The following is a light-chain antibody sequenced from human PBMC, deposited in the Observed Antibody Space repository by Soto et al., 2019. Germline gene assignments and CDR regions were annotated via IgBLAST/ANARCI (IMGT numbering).Light chain of an antibody. V-gene: IGKV1-5*03. Sequence: DIQMTQSPSTLSAYVGDRVTITCRASQSISNWLAWYQQKPGKAPKLLIYKASSLERGVPSRFSGSGSGTEFTLTISSLQPDDFATYYCQQFNSYSITFGQGTRLEIK. CDR3: QQFNSYSIT. CDR1: QSISNW. J-gene: IGKJ5*01. CDR2: KAS.